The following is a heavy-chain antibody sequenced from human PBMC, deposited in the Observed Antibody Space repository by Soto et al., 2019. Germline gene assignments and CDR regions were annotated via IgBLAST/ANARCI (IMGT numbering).Heavy chain of an antibody. Sequence: QVQLVQSGAEVKKPGASVKVSCKASGYTFTSYDINWVRQATGQGLEWIGWMNPNSGNTGYAQNYQERISKTGNTSISTAYKEQSSLRYEDTAVYYCAGDVVGAGRDRGQGTLVTVAS. V-gene: IGHV1-8*01. CDR3: AGDVVGAGRD. CDR1: GYTFTSYD. CDR2: MNPNSGNT. J-gene: IGHJ4*02. D-gene: IGHD1-26*01.